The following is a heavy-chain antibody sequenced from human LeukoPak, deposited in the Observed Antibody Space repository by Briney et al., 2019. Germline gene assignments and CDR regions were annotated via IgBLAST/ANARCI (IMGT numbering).Heavy chain of an antibody. CDR1: GFTFGAYA. D-gene: IGHD1-26*01. CDR2: INKDGSAT. CDR3: ATWAFYHSLDV. V-gene: IGHV3-43*02. Sequence: GGALRLSCEAPGFTFGAYAMHWVRQAPGEGVEWGSLINKDGSATYYADSVKGRFTISRDNSKNSLYLKMNSLRSEDTALYYCATWAFYHSLDVWGQGTTVTVSS. J-gene: IGHJ6*02.